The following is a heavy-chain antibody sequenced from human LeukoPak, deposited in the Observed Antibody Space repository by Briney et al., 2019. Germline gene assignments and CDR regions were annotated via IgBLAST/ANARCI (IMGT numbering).Heavy chain of an antibody. CDR2: ISHSGST. D-gene: IGHD3-16*01. CDR3: AREGAVPGIDP. J-gene: IGHJ5*02. CDR1: GYSITSGFS. Sequence: SETLSLTCAVFGYSITSGFSWGWIRQPPGKGLERIGTISHSGSTDYKSTLESRPTISMDTSKNQFSLRLTSVTAADTAVYYCAREGAVPGIDPWGQGTLVTVSS. V-gene: IGHV4-38-2*02.